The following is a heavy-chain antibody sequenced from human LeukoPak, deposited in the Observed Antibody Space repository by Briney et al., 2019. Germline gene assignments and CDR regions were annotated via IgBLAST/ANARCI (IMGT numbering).Heavy chain of an antibody. Sequence: GGSLRLSCAASGFTFSSYEMNWVRQAPGKGLEWVPYISSSGSTIYYADSVKGRFTISRDNAKNSLYLQMNSLRAEDTAVYYCARGYMTTVTPFDYWGQGTLVTVSS. D-gene: IGHD4-17*01. CDR2: ISSSGSTI. CDR3: ARGYMTTVTPFDY. CDR1: GFTFSSYE. J-gene: IGHJ4*02. V-gene: IGHV3-48*03.